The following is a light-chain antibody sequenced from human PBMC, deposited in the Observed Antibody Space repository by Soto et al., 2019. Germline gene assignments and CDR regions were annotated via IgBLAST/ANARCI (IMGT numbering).Light chain of an antibody. CDR3: VSYTSDDVRYV. J-gene: IGLJ1*01. V-gene: IGLV2-14*01. CDR2: EVS. CDR1: NSDVGLYDF. Sequence: QSVLTQPASVSGTPGQSITISCTGSNSDVGLYDFVSWYQHHPGRAPKLIVSEVSHRPSGISNRFSGSKSGNMASLTISGLQSEDDSDYYCVSYTSDDVRYVFGTGTKITVL.